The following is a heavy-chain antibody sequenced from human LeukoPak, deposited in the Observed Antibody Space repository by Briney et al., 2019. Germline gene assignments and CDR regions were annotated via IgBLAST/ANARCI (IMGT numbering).Heavy chain of an antibody. CDR3: ARQGYSGYDYDY. J-gene: IGHJ4*02. D-gene: IGHD5-12*01. CDR2: ISPNSGGT. V-gene: IGHV1-2*02. CDR1: GYTFTGYD. Sequence: ASVKVSCKASGYTFTGYDMHWVRQAPGQGLEWMGWISPNSGGTNYAQKFQGRVTMTRDTSISTASMEVSRLRSDDTAVYYCARQGYSGYDYDYWGQGTLVTVSS.